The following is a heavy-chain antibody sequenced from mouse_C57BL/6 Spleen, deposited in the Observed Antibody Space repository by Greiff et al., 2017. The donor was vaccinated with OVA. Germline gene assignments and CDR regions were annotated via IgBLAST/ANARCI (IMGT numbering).Heavy chain of an antibody. Sequence: DVHLVESEGGLVQPGSSMKLSCTASGFTFSDYYMAWVRQVPEKGLEWVANINYDGSSTYYLDSLKSRFIISRANAKNILYLQMSSLKSEDTATYYCARDGGYYFDYWGQGTTLTVSS. CDR3: ARDGGYYFDY. J-gene: IGHJ2*01. CDR2: INYDGSST. CDR1: GFTFSDYY. V-gene: IGHV5-16*01.